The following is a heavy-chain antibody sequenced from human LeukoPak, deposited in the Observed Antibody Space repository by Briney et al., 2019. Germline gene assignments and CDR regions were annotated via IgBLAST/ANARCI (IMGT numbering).Heavy chain of an antibody. D-gene: IGHD2-15*01. Sequence: PGRSLRLSCAASGFTFSSYAMHSVRQAPGKGLEWVALISYEGGNKYYADSVNGRFTLSRDNSKNTLYLQMNSLRAEDTAVYYCARDLMQYCSYGTCHYFDYWGQGTLVTVSS. CDR1: GFTFSSYA. CDR2: ISYEGGNK. J-gene: IGHJ4*02. V-gene: IGHV3-30-3*01. CDR3: ARDLMQYCSYGTCHYFDY.